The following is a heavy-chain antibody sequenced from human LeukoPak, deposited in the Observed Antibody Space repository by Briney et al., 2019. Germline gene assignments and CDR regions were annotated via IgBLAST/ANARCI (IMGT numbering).Heavy chain of an antibody. CDR1: GFTFSSYG. Sequence: PGGSLRLSCAASGFTFSSYGMHWVRQAPAKGLGWVAFIRYDGSNKYYADYVKGRFTISRDNSKDPLYLQMNSLRAEDRAVYYCAKAGTTYFDYWGQGTLVTVSS. V-gene: IGHV3-30*02. CDR3: AKAGTTYFDY. D-gene: IGHD1-1*01. CDR2: IRYDGSNK. J-gene: IGHJ4*02.